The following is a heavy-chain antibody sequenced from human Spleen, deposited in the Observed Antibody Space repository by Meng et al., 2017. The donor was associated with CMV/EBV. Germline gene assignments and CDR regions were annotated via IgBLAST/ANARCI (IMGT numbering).Heavy chain of an antibody. CDR2: TYYTGST. J-gene: IGHJ6*02. V-gene: IGHV4-59*08. CDR3: ARHGGYYYYGMDV. Sequence: SETLSLTCTVSGGSINNYYWTWIRQPPGKGLEWIGHTYYTGSTSYNPSLKSRVTISVDMSKNQFSLKLSSVTAADTAVYYCARHGGYYYYGMDVWGQGTTVTVSS. CDR1: GGSINNYY. D-gene: IGHD3-16*01.